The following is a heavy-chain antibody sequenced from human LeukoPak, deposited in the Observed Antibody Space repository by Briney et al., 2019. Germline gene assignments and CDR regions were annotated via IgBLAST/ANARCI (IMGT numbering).Heavy chain of an antibody. CDR3: ARDLYGCGGDCFPSYYYYGMDV. J-gene: IGHJ6*02. Sequence: GGSLTLSCAASGFTFSSYAMHWVRQAPGKGLEGVAVISYDGSNKYYADSVKGRVTISRDNSKNTLYLQMNSLRAEDTAVYYCARDLYGCGGDCFPSYYYYGMDVWGQGTTVTVSS. CDR2: ISYDGSNK. V-gene: IGHV3-30-3*01. CDR1: GFTFSSYA. D-gene: IGHD2-21*02.